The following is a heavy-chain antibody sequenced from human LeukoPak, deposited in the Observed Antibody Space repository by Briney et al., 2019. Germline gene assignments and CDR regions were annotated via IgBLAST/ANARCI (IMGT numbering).Heavy chain of an antibody. CDR1: GGSISSYY. Sequence: PSETLSLTCTVSGGSISSYYWSWIRQPPGKGLEWIGYIYYSGSTNYNPSLKSRVTISVDTSKNQFSLKLSPVTAADTAVYYCAREYSYGYVWFDPWGQGTLVTVSS. J-gene: IGHJ5*02. CDR3: AREYSYGYVWFDP. CDR2: IYYSGST. V-gene: IGHV4-59*01. D-gene: IGHD5-18*01.